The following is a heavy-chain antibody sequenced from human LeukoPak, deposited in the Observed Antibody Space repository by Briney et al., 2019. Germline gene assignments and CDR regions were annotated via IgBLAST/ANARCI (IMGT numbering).Heavy chain of an antibody. J-gene: IGHJ4*02. CDR2: IYTGGTT. CDR1: GASINNYY. CDR3: ARDPNSAL. Sequence: SETLSLTCTVSGASINNYYWSWIRQPAGKGLEWIGRIYTGGTTNYNPSLKSRVTISFDKSKNQFSLRLSSVTAADTAVYYCARDPNSALWGQGTLVTVSS. D-gene: IGHD4-23*01. V-gene: IGHV4-4*07.